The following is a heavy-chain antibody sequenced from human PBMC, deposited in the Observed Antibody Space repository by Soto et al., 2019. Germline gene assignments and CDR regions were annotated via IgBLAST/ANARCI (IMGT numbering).Heavy chain of an antibody. CDR1: GFTFSGSA. D-gene: IGHD6-19*01. CDR2: IRSKANSYAT. Sequence: EVQLVESGGGLVQPGGSLKLSCAASGFTFSGSAMHWVRQASGKGLEWVGRIRSKANSYATAYAASVKGRFTISRDDSKNTAYLQMNSLKTEDTAVYYCTRLGGAVAGTVDYWGQGTLVTVSS. J-gene: IGHJ4*02. CDR3: TRLGGAVAGTVDY. V-gene: IGHV3-73*02.